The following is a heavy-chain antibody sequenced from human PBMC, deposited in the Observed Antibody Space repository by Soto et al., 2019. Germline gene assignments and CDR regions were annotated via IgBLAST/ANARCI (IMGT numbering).Heavy chain of an antibody. D-gene: IGHD5-12*01. CDR1: DGSITGLY. Sequence: QVQLQESGPGLVKPSETLSVTCTVSDGSITGLYLNWIRQPPGKGLEWIGYIYYNGDTKFNPSLKSRVTISLDTSKKQFSLNLTSVTAADTAVYYCAKAEGYGNDLEVWGKGTTVTVSS. CDR2: IYYNGDT. V-gene: IGHV4-59*11. CDR3: AKAEGYGNDLEV. J-gene: IGHJ6*04.